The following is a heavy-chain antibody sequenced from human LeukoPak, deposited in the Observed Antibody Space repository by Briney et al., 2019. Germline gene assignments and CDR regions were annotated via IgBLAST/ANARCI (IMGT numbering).Heavy chain of an antibody. J-gene: IGHJ4*02. V-gene: IGHV1-46*01. D-gene: IGHD6-19*01. Sequence: ASVKVSCKASGYTFTGYYMHWVRQAPGQGLEWMGIINPSGGSTSYAQKFQGRVTMTRDTSTSTVYMELSSLRSEDTAVYYCARARGSGPFDYWGQGTLVTVSS. CDR3: ARARGSGPFDY. CDR1: GYTFTGYY. CDR2: INPSGGST.